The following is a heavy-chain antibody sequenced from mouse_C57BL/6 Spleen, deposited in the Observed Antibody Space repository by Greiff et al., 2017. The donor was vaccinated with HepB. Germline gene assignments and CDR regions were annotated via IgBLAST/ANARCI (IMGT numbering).Heavy chain of an antibody. CDR3: ARWDTTNY. CDR1: GYSFTGYY. V-gene: IGHV1-42*01. Sequence: EVQLQESGPELVKPGASVKISCKASGYSFTGYYMNWVKQSPEKSLEWIGEINPSTGGTTYNQKFKAKATLTVDKSSSTAYMQLKSLTSEDSAVYYCARWDTTNYWGQGTTLTVSS. D-gene: IGHD1-1*01. CDR2: INPSTGGT. J-gene: IGHJ2*01.